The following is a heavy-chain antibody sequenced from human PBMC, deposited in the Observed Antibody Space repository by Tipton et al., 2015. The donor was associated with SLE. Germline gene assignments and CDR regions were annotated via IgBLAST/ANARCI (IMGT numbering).Heavy chain of an antibody. V-gene: IGHV4-59*12. D-gene: IGHD4-17*01. Sequence: TLSLTCTVSGFSFSSYYWSWIRQPPGKGLEWIGYVYYSGSTNYNPSLRGRITTSVDTSKNQFSLKLSSVTAADTAVYYCARDKNGDYYDYWGQGTLVTVSS. CDR1: GFSFSSYY. J-gene: IGHJ4*02. CDR3: ARDKNGDYYDY. CDR2: VYYSGST.